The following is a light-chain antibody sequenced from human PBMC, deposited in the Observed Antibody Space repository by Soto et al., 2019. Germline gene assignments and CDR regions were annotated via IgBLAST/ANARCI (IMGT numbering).Light chain of an antibody. J-gene: IGLJ1*01. CDR1: SSDVGGYNS. V-gene: IGLV2-14*01. CDR2: EVS. CDR3: SSYTTSSTLLYV. Sequence: QSVLTQPASVSGSPGQSITISCTGTSSDVGGYNSVSRYQQHPGKAPKLMIYEVSNRPSGVSNRFSGSKSGNTASLTISGLQAEDEADYYCSSYTTSSTLLYVFGTGTKVTVL.